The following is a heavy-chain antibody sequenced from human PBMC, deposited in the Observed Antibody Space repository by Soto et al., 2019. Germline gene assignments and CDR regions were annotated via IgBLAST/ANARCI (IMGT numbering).Heavy chain of an antibody. Sequence: EVQLLESGGGLVQPGGSLRLSCAASGFTFSSYAMSWVRXAPGKGLEWVSXXSXXXGSTYYANSVKGRFTISRDNSKNTLYLQMNSLRAEDTTIYYCAKDKSLDDYVWGSYRPATDYWGQGTMVTFSS. CDR2: XSXXXGST. D-gene: IGHD3-16*02. V-gene: IGHV3-23*01. J-gene: IGHJ4*02. CDR1: GFTFSSYA. CDR3: AKDKSLDDYVWGSYRPATDY.